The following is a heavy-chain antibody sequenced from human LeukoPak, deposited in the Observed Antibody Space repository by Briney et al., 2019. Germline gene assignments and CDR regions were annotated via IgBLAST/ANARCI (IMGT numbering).Heavy chain of an antibody. Sequence: PGGSLRLSCGVSGFTFSSYGMSWVRQAPGKGLEWVSVISGSGYNTDYADSVKGRFTISRDNSNLYLQMNSLRAEDTALYYRAKHSGSYFVYYFDYWGQGTLVTVSS. CDR3: AKHSGSYFVYYFDY. CDR1: GFTFSSYG. V-gene: IGHV3-23*01. J-gene: IGHJ4*02. D-gene: IGHD1-26*01. CDR2: ISGSGYNT.